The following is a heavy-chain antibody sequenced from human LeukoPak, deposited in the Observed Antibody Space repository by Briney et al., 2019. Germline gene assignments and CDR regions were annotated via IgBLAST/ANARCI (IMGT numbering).Heavy chain of an antibody. V-gene: IGHV4-61*01. CDR1: GGSVRSGSYY. D-gene: IGHD5-24*01. CDR3: AKAVGYDGYIYYGMDV. J-gene: IGHJ6*02. CDR2: ISYSGST. Sequence: SETLSLTCSVSGGSVRSGSYYWSWIRQPPGKGLEWIGYISYSGSTNYSPSLKSRVTISLDTSKNQFSLKLTSVTAADTAVYYCAKAVGYDGYIYYGMDVWGQGTTVTVSS.